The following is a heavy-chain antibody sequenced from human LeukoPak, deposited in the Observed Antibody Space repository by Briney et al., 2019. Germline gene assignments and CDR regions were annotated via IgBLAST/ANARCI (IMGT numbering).Heavy chain of an antibody. CDR1: GFTVSSNY. CDR2: IYSGGST. J-gene: IGHJ4*02. D-gene: IGHD4-23*01. Sequence: GGSLRLSCAASGFTVSSNYMSWVRQAPGKGLEWVSVIYSGGSTYYSDSVKGRFTISRDNSKNTLYLQMNSLRVEDTAVYSCARGSGKHYYFDYWGQGTLVTVSS. CDR3: ARGSGKHYYFDY. V-gene: IGHV3-53*01.